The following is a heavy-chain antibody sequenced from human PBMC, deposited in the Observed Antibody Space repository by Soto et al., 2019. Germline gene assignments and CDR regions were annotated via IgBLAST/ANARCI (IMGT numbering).Heavy chain of an antibody. CDR3: AHRVLRTVFGLVTATAIYFDF. Sequence: QITLNESGPTVVRPTETLTLTCRFSGFSLTTRGLGVGWIRQYPGKAPEWLALMYWDDDKRYSASLKSRLTTPRDTSKNQLVLTVSDLDPTDTATYYCAHRVLRTVFGLVTATAIYFDFWGQGSPVAVPS. CDR2: MYWDDDK. V-gene: IGHV2-5*02. J-gene: IGHJ4*02. D-gene: IGHD3-3*01. CDR1: GFSLTTRGLG.